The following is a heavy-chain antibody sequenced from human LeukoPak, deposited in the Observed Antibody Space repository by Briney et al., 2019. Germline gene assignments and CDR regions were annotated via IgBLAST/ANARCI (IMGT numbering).Heavy chain of an antibody. V-gene: IGHV4-38-2*02. CDR2: IYHSGST. D-gene: IGHD3-10*01. CDR3: ARFADYYGSGSYD. J-gene: IGHJ4*02. CDR1: GYSISSGYY. Sequence: SETLSLTCTVSGYSISSGYYWGWIRQPPGKGLEWIGYIYHSGSTYYNPSLKSRVTISVDTSKNQFSLKLSSVTAADTAVYYCARFADYYGSGSYDWGQGTLVTVSS.